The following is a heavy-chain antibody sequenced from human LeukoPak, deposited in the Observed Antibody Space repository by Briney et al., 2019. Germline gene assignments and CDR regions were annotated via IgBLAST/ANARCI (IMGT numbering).Heavy chain of an antibody. D-gene: IGHD5-24*01. CDR1: GFTFSDYY. J-gene: IGHJ4*02. CDR3: ARVGRDGYSESFDY. Sequence: GGSLRLSCVASGFTFSDYYMSWIRQAPGKGLEWVSYISSSGSTIYYADSVKGRFTISRDNAKNSLYLQMNSLRAEDTAVYYCARVGRDGYSESFDYWGQGTLVTVSS. V-gene: IGHV3-11*01. CDR2: ISSSGSTI.